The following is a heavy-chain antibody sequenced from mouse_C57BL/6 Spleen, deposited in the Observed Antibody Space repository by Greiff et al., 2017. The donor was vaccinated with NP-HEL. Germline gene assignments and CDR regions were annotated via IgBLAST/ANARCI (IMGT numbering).Heavy chain of an antibody. J-gene: IGHJ2*01. V-gene: IGHV1-26*01. CDR3: ARGVDFDY. Sequence: EVQLQQSGPELVKPGASVKISCKASGYTFTDYYMNWVKQSHGKSLEWIGDINPNNGGTSYNQKFKGKATLTVDKSSSTAYMYLRSLTSEDSAVYYCARGVDFDYWGQGTTLTVSS. CDR2: INPNNGGT. CDR1: GYTFTDYY. D-gene: IGHD1-1*02.